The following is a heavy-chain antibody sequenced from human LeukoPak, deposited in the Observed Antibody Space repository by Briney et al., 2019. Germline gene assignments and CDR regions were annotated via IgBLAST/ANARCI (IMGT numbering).Heavy chain of an antibody. J-gene: IGHJ5*02. V-gene: IGHV1-2*02. CDR3: AREGISANWFDP. Sequence: ASVKVSCEASGYTFTGYYMHWVRQAPGQGLEWMGWINPNSGGTNYAQKFQGRVTMTRDTSISTAYMELSRLRSDDTAVYYCAREGISANWFDPWGQGTLVTVSS. CDR1: GYTFTGYY. CDR2: INPNSGGT. D-gene: IGHD2-15*01.